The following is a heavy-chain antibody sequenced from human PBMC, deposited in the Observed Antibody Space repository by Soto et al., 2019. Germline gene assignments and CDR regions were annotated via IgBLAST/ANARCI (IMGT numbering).Heavy chain of an antibody. CDR2: IIPIFGTA. J-gene: IGHJ6*02. CDR3: ARDSLGFGDLFPSYYYGMDV. CDR1: GGTFSSYA. D-gene: IGHD3-10*01. Sequence: QVQLVQSGAEVKKPGSSVKVSCKASGGTFSSYAISWVRQAPGQGLEWLGGIIPIFGTANYAQKFQGRVTITADNSTSTAYMELSSLRSEDTAVYYCARDSLGFGDLFPSYYYGMDVWGQGTTVTVSS. V-gene: IGHV1-69*06.